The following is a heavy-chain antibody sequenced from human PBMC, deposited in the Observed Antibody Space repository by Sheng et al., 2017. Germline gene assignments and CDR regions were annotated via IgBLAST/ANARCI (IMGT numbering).Heavy chain of an antibody. CDR3: ASGYQLLTFDY. D-gene: IGHD2-2*01. CDR2: ISSSGSTI. Sequence: EVQLVESGGGLVQPGGSLRLSCAASGFTFSSYEMNWVRQAPGKGLEWVSYISSSGSTIYYADSVKGRFTISRDNAKNSLYLQMNSLRAEDTAVYYCASGYQLLTFDYWGQGTLVTVSS. CDR1: GFTFSSYE. J-gene: IGHJ4*02. V-gene: IGHV3-48*03.